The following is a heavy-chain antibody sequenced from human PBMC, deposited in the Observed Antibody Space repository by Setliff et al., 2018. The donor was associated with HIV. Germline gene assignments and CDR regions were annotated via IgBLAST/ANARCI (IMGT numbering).Heavy chain of an antibody. CDR1: GDTFNRHA. J-gene: IGHJ6*04. Sequence: ASVKVSCKASGDTFNRHAISWVRQAPGQGLEWMGGIIPIFGTPNYAQKFKGRLTITADESTSTVYMELSSLRSEDTAVYYCARDSRDIVVVIAPEPEPYYYYGMDVWGEGTTVTVYS. CDR2: IIPIFGTP. CDR3: ARDSRDIVVVIAPEPEPYYYYGMDV. V-gene: IGHV1-69*13. D-gene: IGHD2-15*01.